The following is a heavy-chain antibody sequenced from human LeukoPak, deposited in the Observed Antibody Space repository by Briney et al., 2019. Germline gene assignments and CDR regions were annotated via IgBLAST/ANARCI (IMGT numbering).Heavy chain of an antibody. CDR1: GYTFTSYA. J-gene: IGHJ4*02. D-gene: IGHD2-8*01. CDR3: ARVMVRVPDY. Sequence: ASVKVSCKASGYTFTSYAMNWVRQAPGQGLEWMGWINTNTGNPTYAQVFTGRVVFSLDTSVSTAYLQISRLNAEDTAVYYCARVMVRVPDYWGQGTLVSVPS. CDR2: INTNTGNP. V-gene: IGHV7-4-1*02.